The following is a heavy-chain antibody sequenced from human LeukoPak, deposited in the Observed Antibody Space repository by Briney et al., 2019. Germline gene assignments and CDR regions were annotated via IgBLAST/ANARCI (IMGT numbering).Heavy chain of an antibody. V-gene: IGHV3-21*01. Sequence: PGGSLRLSCAASGFTFSSYSMNWVRQAPGKGLEWVSSISSSSSYIYYADSVKGRFTISRDNSKNTLYLQMNSLRAEDTAVYYCAKDLMNSSWHLDYWGQGTLVTVSS. D-gene: IGHD6-13*01. CDR3: AKDLMNSSWHLDY. CDR1: GFTFSSYS. J-gene: IGHJ4*02. CDR2: ISSSSSYI.